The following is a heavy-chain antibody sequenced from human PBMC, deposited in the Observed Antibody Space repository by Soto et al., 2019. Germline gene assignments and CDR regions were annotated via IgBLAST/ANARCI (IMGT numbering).Heavy chain of an antibody. CDR1: GGSFSGYY. V-gene: IGHV4-34*01. D-gene: IGHD5-18*01. CDR2: INHSGST. J-gene: IGHJ6*02. Sequence: QVQLQQWGAGLLKPSETLSLTCAVYGGSFSGYYWSWIRQPPGKGLEWIGEINHSGSTNYNPSLRSRVTISVDTSKNQFSLKLSSVTAADTAVYYCARGPRSYGYLTYGMDVWGQGTTVTVSS. CDR3: ARGPRSYGYLTYGMDV.